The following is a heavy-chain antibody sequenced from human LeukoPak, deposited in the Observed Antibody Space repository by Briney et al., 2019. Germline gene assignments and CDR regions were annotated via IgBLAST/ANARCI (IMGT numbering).Heavy chain of an antibody. CDR2: IWYDGSNK. J-gene: IGHJ3*02. CDR1: GFTFSSYG. Sequence: GRSLRLSCAASGFTFSSYGMHWVRQAPGKGLEWVAVIWYDGSNKYYADSVKGRFTISRDNSKNTLYLQMNSLRAENTAVYYCARDPREIAAAGTFDIWGQGTMVTVSS. CDR3: ARDPREIAAAGTFDI. V-gene: IGHV3-33*01. D-gene: IGHD6-13*01.